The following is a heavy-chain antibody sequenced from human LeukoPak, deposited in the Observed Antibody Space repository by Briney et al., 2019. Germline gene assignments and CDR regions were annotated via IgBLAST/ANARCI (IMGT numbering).Heavy chain of an antibody. J-gene: IGHJ4*02. V-gene: IGHV4-34*01. CDR1: GGSFSGYY. Sequence: PSETLSLTCAVYGGSFSGYYWSWIRQPPGKGLEWIGEINHSGSTNYNPSLKSRVTISVDASKNQFSLKLSSVTAADTAVYYCARGDFVLQFDYWGQGTLVTVSS. CDR3: ARGDFVLQFDY. D-gene: IGHD3-10*01. CDR2: INHSGST.